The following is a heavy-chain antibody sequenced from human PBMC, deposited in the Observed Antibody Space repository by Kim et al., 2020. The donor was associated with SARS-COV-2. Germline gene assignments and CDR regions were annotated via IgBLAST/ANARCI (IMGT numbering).Heavy chain of an antibody. CDR1: GDSISRHH. CDR2: IYNTGTP. D-gene: IGHD2-2*01. Sequence: SETLSLTCIVSGDSISRHHWSWIRQPPGKGLEWIGNIYNTGTPHSNPSLKSRVTISMDTSKNHFSLKLSSVTAADTALYYCARVGCSSTSCPDAVDVWGKGTTVTVSS. CDR3: ARVGCSSTSCPDAVDV. V-gene: IGHV4-59*11. J-gene: IGHJ6*04.